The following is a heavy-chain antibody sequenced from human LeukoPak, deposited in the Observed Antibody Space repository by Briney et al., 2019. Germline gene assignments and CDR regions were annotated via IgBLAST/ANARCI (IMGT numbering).Heavy chain of an antibody. CDR3: ARGQYSSGWSNFDY. V-gene: IGHV3-53*04. J-gene: IGHJ4*02. D-gene: IGHD6-19*01. CDR1: GFTVSSNY. Sequence: TGGSLRLSCAASGFTVSSNYMSWVRQAPGKGLERVSVIYSGGSTYYADSVKGRFTISRHNSKNTLYLQMNSLRAEDTAVYYCARGQYSSGWSNFDYWGQGTLVTVSS. CDR2: IYSGGST.